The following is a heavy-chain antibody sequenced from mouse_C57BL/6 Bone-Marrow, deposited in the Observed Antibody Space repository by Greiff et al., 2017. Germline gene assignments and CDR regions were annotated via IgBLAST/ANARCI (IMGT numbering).Heavy chain of an antibody. CDR1: GFTFSNYW. CDR3: QDWAWFAY. J-gene: IGHJ3*01. D-gene: IGHD4-1*01. Sequence: EVQLVESGGGLVQPGGSMKLSCVASGFTFSNYWMNWVRQSPEKGLEWVAQIRWKSDNYATHYAESVKGRFTISSDDSNSSVYLQMNNLRAEDTGIYYCQDWAWFAYWGQGTLVTVSA. V-gene: IGHV6-3*01. CDR2: IRWKSDNYAT.